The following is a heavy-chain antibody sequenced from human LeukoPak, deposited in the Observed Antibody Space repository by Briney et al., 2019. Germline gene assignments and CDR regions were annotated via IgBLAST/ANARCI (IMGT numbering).Heavy chain of an antibody. V-gene: IGHV1-18*01. Sequence: ASVKGSCKASGYTFTSYGISWVRQAPGQGLEWMGWISAHNGNTNYAQKLQGRVTMTTDTSTSTAYMELRSLRSDDTAVYYCARVANWTYGLEYYFDYWGQGTLVTVSS. CDR1: GYTFTSYG. D-gene: IGHD1-7*01. J-gene: IGHJ4*02. CDR2: ISAHNGNT. CDR3: ARVANWTYGLEYYFDY.